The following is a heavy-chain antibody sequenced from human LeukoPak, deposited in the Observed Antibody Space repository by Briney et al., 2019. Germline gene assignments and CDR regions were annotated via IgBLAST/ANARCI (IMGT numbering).Heavy chain of an antibody. D-gene: IGHD4-17*01. J-gene: IGHJ4*02. CDR3: ARPLNSYGDYGS. CDR1: GGSISSSSYY. Sequence: SETLSLTCTVSGGSISSSSYYWGWIRQPPGKGLEWIGSVYYSGSTYYHPSLKSRVTISVDTSKNQYSLNLRSVTAADTAVYYCARPLNSYGDYGSWGQGTLVTVSS. V-gene: IGHV4-39*07. CDR2: VYYSGST.